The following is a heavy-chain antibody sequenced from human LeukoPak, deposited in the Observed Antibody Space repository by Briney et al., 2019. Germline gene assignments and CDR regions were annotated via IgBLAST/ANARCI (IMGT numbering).Heavy chain of an antibody. CDR2: IIPIFGTA. CDR1: GYTFTSYG. J-gene: IGHJ4*02. V-gene: IGHV1-69*06. CDR3: ARPTSSGYYPFDY. D-gene: IGHD3-22*01. Sequence: GASVKVSCKASGYTFTSYGISWVRQAPGQGLEWMGGIIPIFGTANYAQKFQGRVTITADKSTSTAYMELSSLRSEDTAVYYCARPTSSGYYPFDYWGQGTLVTVSS.